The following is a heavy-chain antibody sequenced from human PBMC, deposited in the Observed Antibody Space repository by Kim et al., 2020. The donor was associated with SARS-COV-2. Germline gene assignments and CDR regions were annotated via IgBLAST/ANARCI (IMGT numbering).Heavy chain of an antibody. CDR3: TRDRGDYGDY. Sequence: GGSLRLSCAASGLTFSSYSMHWVRLAPGKGLEWVSSISGRGTYIYYAASVKGRFTISRDNAKNSLFLQLNSLTAGDTAVYYCTRDRGDYGDYG. CDR2: ISGRGTYI. CDR1: GLTFSSYS. J-gene: IGHJ4*03. D-gene: IGHD4-17*01. V-gene: IGHV3-21*01.